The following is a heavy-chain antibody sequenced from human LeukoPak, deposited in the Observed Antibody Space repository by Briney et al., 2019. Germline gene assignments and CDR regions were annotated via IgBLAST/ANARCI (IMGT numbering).Heavy chain of an antibody. Sequence: GWSLRLTCAAPGFTFNDYHMSWSRQAPRKRPQWLSYINIGGTNTHYADSVKGRFTISRDNAKKSLYLEMNNLRAEDTAVYYCATDGAGFDTWGQGVLVTVSS. CDR3: ATDGAGFDT. J-gene: IGHJ5*02. CDR2: INIGGTNT. V-gene: IGHV3-11*01. CDR1: GFTFNDYH.